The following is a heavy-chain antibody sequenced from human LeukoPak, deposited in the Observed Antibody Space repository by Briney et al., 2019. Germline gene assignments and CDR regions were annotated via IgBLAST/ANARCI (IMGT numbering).Heavy chain of an antibody. J-gene: IGHJ3*02. CDR1: GYTFPSYG. Sequence: ASVKVSCKAFGYTFPSYGISGVGQGPGQGLEWMGWISVYNGNTNYAQKLQGRVTMTTDTSTSTAYMELRSLRSDDTAVYYCARDQPTTGTTMVHAFDIWGQGTMVTVSS. V-gene: IGHV1-18*01. D-gene: IGHD1-1*01. CDR2: ISVYNGNT. CDR3: ARDQPTTGTTMVHAFDI.